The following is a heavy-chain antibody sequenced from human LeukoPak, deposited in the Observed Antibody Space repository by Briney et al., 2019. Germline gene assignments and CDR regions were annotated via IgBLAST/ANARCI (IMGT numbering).Heavy chain of an antibody. CDR3: ARGMNSSSYSDWFDP. D-gene: IGHD6-13*01. Sequence: ASVKVSCKASGYTFTGNHMHWVRRAPGQGLEWMGWINPNSGGTNYAQKFQGRVTMTRDTAISTAYMELSRLRSDDTAVYYCARGMNSSSYSDWFDPWGQGTLVTVSS. CDR1: GYTFTGNH. CDR2: INPNSGGT. J-gene: IGHJ5*02. V-gene: IGHV1-2*02.